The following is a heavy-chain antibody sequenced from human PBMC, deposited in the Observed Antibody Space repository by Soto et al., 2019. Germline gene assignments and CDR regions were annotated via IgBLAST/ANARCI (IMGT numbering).Heavy chain of an antibody. CDR1: GFTFSNAW. D-gene: IGHD3-22*01. CDR3: TTGLSNGYYNFDY. J-gene: IGHJ4*02. Sequence: HLVESGGGLVKPGGSLRLSCAASGFTFSNAWMSWVRQAPGKGREWVGRIKGEADGGTTDYAAPVKGRITISRDHSKDTLYLHMNSLKTEDTAVYYCTTGLSNGYYNFDYWGQGTPVTVSS. CDR2: IKGEADGGTT. V-gene: IGHV3-15*01.